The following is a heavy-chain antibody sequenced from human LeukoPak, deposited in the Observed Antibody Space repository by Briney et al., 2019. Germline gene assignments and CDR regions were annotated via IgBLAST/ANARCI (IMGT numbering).Heavy chain of an antibody. CDR2: ISWNSGSI. CDR1: GFTFDDYA. Sequence: SLRLSCAASGFTFDDYAMHWVRQAPGKGLEWVSGISWNSGSIGYADSVKGRFTISRDNAKNSLYLQMNSLRAEDTALYYCAKGSSPMVRGNWFDPWGQGTLVTVSS. J-gene: IGHJ5*02. CDR3: AKGSSPMVRGNWFDP. D-gene: IGHD3-10*01. V-gene: IGHV3-9*01.